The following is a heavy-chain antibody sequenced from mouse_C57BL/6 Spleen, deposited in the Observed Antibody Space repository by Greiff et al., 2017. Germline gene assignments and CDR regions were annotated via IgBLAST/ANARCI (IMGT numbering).Heavy chain of an antibody. CDR2: ISDGGSYT. Sequence: EVMLVESGGGLVKPGGSLKLSCAASGFTFSSYAMSWFRQTPEKRLEWVATISDGGSYTYYPDNVKGRFTISRDNAKNNLYLQMSHLKSEDTAMYYCAREAVYYGSSYFDYWGQGTTLTVSS. CDR3: AREAVYYGSSYFDY. V-gene: IGHV5-4*01. D-gene: IGHD1-1*01. J-gene: IGHJ2*01. CDR1: GFTFSSYA.